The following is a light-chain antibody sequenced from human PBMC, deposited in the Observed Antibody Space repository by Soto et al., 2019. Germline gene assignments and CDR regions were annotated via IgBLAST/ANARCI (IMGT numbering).Light chain of an antibody. Sequence: QSVLTQPASVSGSPGQSITISCTGTSSDIGGYNYVSWYQQHPGKAPKLMIYEVSNRPPGISNRFSGSKSGNTASLTISGLQADDEADYYCSSYTTSTTLVIFGGGTKVTVL. CDR3: SSYTTSTTLVI. V-gene: IGLV2-14*01. J-gene: IGLJ2*01. CDR2: EVS. CDR1: SSDIGGYNY.